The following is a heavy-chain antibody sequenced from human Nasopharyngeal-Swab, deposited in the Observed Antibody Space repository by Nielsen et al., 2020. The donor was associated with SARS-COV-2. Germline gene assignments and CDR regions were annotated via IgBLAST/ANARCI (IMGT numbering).Heavy chain of an antibody. Sequence: GGSLRLSCAASGFTFDDYGMSWVRHAPGKGLEWVSGINWNGGSTGYADSVKGRFTISRDNAKNSLYLQMNSLRAEDTALYHCARSDSSSWYRWFDPWGQGTLVTVSS. CDR3: ARSDSSSWYRWFDP. J-gene: IGHJ5*02. CDR2: INWNGGST. CDR1: GFTFDDYG. V-gene: IGHV3-20*01. D-gene: IGHD6-13*01.